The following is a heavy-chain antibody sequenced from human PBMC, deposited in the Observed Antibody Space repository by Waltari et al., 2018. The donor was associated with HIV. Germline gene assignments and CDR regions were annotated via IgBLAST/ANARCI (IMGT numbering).Heavy chain of an antibody. V-gene: IGHV3-30*01. CDR3: ARVRVVDTAMVTGRLYGSGYFDY. Sequence: QVQLVESGGGVVQPGRSLRLSCAASGFTFSSYAMHWVRQAPGKGLEWVAVISYDGSNKYYADSVKGRFTISRDNSKNTLYLQMNSLRAEDTAVYYCARVRVVDTAMVTGRLYGSGYFDYWGQGTLVTVSS. CDR2: ISYDGSNK. CDR1: GFTFSSYA. J-gene: IGHJ4*02. D-gene: IGHD5-18*01.